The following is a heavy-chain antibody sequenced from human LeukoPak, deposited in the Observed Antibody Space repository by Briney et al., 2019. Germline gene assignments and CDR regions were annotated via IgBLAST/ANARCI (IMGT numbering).Heavy chain of an antibody. V-gene: IGHV3-30*02. D-gene: IGHD4-11*01. CDR1: GLTFSTYG. J-gene: IGHJ4*02. Sequence: GGSLRLSCAASGLTFSTYGMHWVRQAPGKGLEWVAFIRYDGSNQYYADSVKGRFTISRDNSKNTLYLQMNSLRAEDTAVYSCARGGDYSNYVGYWGQGTLVTVSS. CDR2: IRYDGSNQ. CDR3: ARGGDYSNYVGY.